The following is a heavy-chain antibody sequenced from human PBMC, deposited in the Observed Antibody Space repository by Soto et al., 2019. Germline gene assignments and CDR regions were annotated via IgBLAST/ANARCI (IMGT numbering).Heavy chain of an antibody. CDR3: ARRGYGSGSYYPPFDS. CDR2: IKQDGIEK. CDR1: GFTFNYYW. D-gene: IGHD3-10*01. V-gene: IGHV3-7*01. J-gene: IGHJ4*02. Sequence: GGSLRLSCAASGFTFNYYWMTWVRQAPGKGLEWVANIKQDGIEKYYVDSVKGRFTISRDNDKNSLYLQMNSMRAEDTAVYYCARRGYGSGSYYPPFDSWGQGTMVTVSS.